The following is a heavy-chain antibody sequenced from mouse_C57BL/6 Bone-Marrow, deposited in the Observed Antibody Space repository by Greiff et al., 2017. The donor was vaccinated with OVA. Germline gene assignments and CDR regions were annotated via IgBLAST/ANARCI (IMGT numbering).Heavy chain of an antibody. Sequence: EVQVVESGGGLVQSGRSLRLSCATSGFTFSDFYMEWVRQAPGKGLEWIAASRNKANDYTTEYSASVKGRFIVSRDTSHSILYLQMNALRAEDTAIYYCARGARITTVVADDWYFDVWGTGTTVTVSS. CDR2: SRNKANDYTT. CDR3: ARGARITTVVADDWYFDV. V-gene: IGHV7-1*01. D-gene: IGHD1-1*01. J-gene: IGHJ1*03. CDR1: GFTFSDFY.